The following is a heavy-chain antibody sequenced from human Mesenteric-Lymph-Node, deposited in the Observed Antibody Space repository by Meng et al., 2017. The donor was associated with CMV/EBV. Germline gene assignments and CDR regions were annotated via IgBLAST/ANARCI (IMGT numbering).Heavy chain of an antibody. D-gene: IGHD5-12*01. CDR3: ARRRGYQESSPYGSMDS. Sequence: SCKGSGHSFSSHWIGWVRQMPGKGLEWMGMIYPGDSDARYSPSFQGQVTISADRSTNTAYLQWSSLKASDTAMYYCARRRGYQESSPYGSMDSWGQGTLVTVSS. CDR2: IYPGDSDA. CDR1: GHSFSSHW. V-gene: IGHV5-51*01. J-gene: IGHJ5*01.